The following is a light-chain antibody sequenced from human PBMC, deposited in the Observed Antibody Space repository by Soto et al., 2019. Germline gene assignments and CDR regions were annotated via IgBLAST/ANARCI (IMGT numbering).Light chain of an antibody. V-gene: IGLV1-47*01. J-gene: IGLJ3*02. CDR3: AAWDDSLSGRL. Sequence: QAVVTQPPSASGTPGQRVTISCSGSSSNIGSNYVFWYQQLPGTAPKLLIYRNDQWPSGVPDRFSGSKSGTSASLAISGLRSEDEADYYCAAWDDSLSGRLFGGGTKLTVL. CDR2: RND. CDR1: SSNIGSNY.